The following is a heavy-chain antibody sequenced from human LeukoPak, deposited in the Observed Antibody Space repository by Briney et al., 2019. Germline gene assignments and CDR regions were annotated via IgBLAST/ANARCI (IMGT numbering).Heavy chain of an antibody. CDR1: GYIFSTYW. Sequence: GESLQISCEGFGYIFSTYWIGWVRQMPGKGLEFLGIIYPGDSNTRYSPSFQGQVTISADKSINTAYLQWTSVRASDTAMYYCARLSIAVSGDFDFWGQGTLVTVSS. J-gene: IGHJ4*02. V-gene: IGHV5-51*01. CDR3: ARLSIAVSGDFDF. D-gene: IGHD6-19*01. CDR2: IYPGDSNT.